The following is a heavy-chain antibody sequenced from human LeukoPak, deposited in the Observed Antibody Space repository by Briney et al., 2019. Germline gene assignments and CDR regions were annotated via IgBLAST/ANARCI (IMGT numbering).Heavy chain of an antibody. Sequence: GGSLRLSCAASGFTVSSNYMSWVRQAPGKGLEWVSVIYSGGSTYYADSVKGRFTISRDNSKNTLYLQMNSLRAEDTAVYYCARDPLGYYDSSGYNRGVIDYWGQGTLVTVSS. D-gene: IGHD3-22*01. J-gene: IGHJ4*02. CDR2: IYSGGST. CDR1: GFTVSSNY. V-gene: IGHV3-66*01. CDR3: ARDPLGYYDSSGYNRGVIDY.